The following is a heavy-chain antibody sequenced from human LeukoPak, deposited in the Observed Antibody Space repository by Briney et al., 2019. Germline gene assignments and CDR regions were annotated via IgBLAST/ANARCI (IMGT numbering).Heavy chain of an antibody. Sequence: SETLSLTCAVYGGSFSSYYWSWIRQPPGKGLEWIGEINHSGSTNYNPSPKSRVTISVDTSKRQFSLKLSSVTAADTGVYYCGRGRGVRGVIPAGASEFDYWGEGPLVTVSS. J-gene: IGHJ4*02. CDR3: GRGRGVRGVIPAGASEFDY. V-gene: IGHV4-34*01. CDR1: GGSFSSYY. CDR2: INHSGST. D-gene: IGHD3-10*01.